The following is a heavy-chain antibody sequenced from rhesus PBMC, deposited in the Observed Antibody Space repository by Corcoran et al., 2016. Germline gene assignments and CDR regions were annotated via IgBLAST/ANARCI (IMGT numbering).Heavy chain of an antibody. CDR1: AGSIRSSTWL. V-gene: IGHV4S12*01. CDR2: IYSNSEST. CDR3: ARLCIAAGPDYYGLDS. Sequence: QVQLQESGPGLVKPSETLSLICAFSAGSIRSSTWLRWIRQHPGKGVEWIGGIYSNSESTNYNPSLKSRVTISKDTSKNQFSLKLSSVTAADTAVYYCARLCIAAGPDYYGLDSWGQGVVVTVSS. J-gene: IGHJ6*01. D-gene: IGHD6-13*01.